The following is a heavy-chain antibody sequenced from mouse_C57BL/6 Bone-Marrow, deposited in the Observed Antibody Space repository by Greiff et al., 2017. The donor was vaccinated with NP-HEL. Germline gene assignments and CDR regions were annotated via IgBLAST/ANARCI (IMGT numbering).Heavy chain of an antibody. Sequence: EVQLQQSGTVLARPGASVKMSCKTSGYTFTSYWMHWVNQRPGQGLEWIGAIYPGNSDTSYNQKFKGKAKLTAVTSASTAYMELSSLTNEDSAVYYCTRGTTGSAWFAYWGQGTLVTVSA. J-gene: IGHJ3*01. CDR3: TRGTTGSAWFAY. CDR2: IYPGNSDT. CDR1: GYTFTSYW. V-gene: IGHV1-5*01. D-gene: IGHD1-1*01.